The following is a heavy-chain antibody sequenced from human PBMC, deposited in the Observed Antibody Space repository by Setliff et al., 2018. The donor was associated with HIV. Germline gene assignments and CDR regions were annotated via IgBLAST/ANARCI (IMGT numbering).Heavy chain of an antibody. J-gene: IGHJ4*02. CDR2: ILDKANNYAT. CDR1: GFTFSGSA. D-gene: IGHD3-9*01. V-gene: IGHV3-73*01. Sequence: PGGSLRLSCAASGFTFSGSAMHWVRQASGKGLEWVGRILDKANNYATAYAASLEGRFTISRDDSKNTAYLQMNSLRAEDTAVYYCAKGNYPADILTQIDDWGQGTLVTVSS. CDR3: AKGNYPADILTQIDD.